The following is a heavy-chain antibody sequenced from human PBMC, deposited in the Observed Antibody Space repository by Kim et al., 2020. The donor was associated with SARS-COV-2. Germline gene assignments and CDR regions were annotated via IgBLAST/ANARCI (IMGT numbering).Heavy chain of an antibody. CDR3: ARGGSVADFGFGMDV. J-gene: IGHJ6*02. Sequence: ASVKVSCKASGYTFIGYYLYWVRQVPGQGLEWMGRLNTYSGDTHYAQQFQGRVSMTRDTSISTAYMEVSRLKSDDTAVYYCARGGSVADFGFGMDVWGQGTTVTVSS. V-gene: IGHV1-2*06. CDR1: GYTFIGYY. CDR2: LNTYSGDT. D-gene: IGHD3-10*01.